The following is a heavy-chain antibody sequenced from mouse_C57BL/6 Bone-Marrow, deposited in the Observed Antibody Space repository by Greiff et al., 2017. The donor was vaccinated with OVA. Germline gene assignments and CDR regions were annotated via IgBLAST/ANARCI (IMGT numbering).Heavy chain of an antibody. J-gene: IGHJ3*01. Sequence: QVQLQQPGAELVKPGASVKVSCKASGYTFTSYWMHWVKQRPGQGLEWIGRIHPSDSDTNNNQKFKGKATLTVDKSSSTAYMQLSSLTSEDSAVYYCAPLYYGSSGFAYWGQGTLVTVSA. CDR1: GYTFTSYW. CDR2: IHPSDSDT. CDR3: APLYYGSSGFAY. D-gene: IGHD1-1*01. V-gene: IGHV1-74*01.